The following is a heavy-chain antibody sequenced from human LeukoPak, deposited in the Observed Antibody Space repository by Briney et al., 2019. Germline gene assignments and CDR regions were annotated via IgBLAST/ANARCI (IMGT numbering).Heavy chain of an antibody. D-gene: IGHD6-19*01. CDR3: ARAPSIAVAGTPYYYYMDV. CDR2: IYYSGST. J-gene: IGHJ6*03. V-gene: IGHV4-39*07. CDR1: GGSISSSSYY. Sequence: SETLSLTCTVSGGSISSSSYYWGWIRQPPGKGLEWIGSIYYSGSTNYNPSLKSRVTISVDTSKNQFSLKLSSVTAADTAVYYCARAPSIAVAGTPYYYYMDVWGKGTTVTVSS.